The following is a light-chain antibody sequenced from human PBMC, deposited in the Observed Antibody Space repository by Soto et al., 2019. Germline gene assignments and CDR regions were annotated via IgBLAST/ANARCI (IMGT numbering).Light chain of an antibody. V-gene: IGLV2-8*01. CDR2: EVN. J-gene: IGLJ1*01. Sequence: QSVLTQPPSASGSPGQSVTVSCTGTSGDVGGYNSVSWYQHHPGKAPKLMIYEVNKRPSGVPDRFSGSKSGNTASLTVSGLQAEDEADYYCSLYAGSNTVVFGPGIQVTVL. CDR3: SLYAGSNTVV. CDR1: SGDVGGYNS.